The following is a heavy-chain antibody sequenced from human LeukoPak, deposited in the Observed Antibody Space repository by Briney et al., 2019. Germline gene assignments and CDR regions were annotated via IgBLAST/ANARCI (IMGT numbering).Heavy chain of an antibody. CDR2: ISSGSKYI. Sequence: GGPLRLSCAASGFTFSSYSITWLRQAPGRGLEGVSSISSGSKYIYNADSVKGRFTISRDNAKTSLYLQMNSLSGEDTAVYYCARALSYSYGSMDFWGQGTLVIVSS. CDR1: GFTFSSYS. D-gene: IGHD5-18*01. CDR3: ARALSYSYGSMDF. V-gene: IGHV3-21*01. J-gene: IGHJ4*02.